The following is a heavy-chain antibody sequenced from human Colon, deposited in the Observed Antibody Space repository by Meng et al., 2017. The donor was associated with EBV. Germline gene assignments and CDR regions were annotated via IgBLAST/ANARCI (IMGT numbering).Heavy chain of an antibody. J-gene: IGHJ2*01. CDR2: INTHTGNP. CDR3: ARGGPYPDSSGFHWYFDL. V-gene: IGHV7-4-1*02. Sequence: QWQLVKSGSYLKKFGASVKVSCKASGYTFINYAINSVRQAPGQGLEWMGWINTHTGNPTYGQGCTGRFVLSSDTSVSTANLQISSLKAEDTAVYYCARGGPYPDSSGFHWYFDLWGRGTLVTVSS. CDR1: GYTFINYA. D-gene: IGHD3-22*01.